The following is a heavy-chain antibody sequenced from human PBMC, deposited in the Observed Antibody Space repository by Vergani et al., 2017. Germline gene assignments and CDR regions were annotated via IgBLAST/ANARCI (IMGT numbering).Heavy chain of an antibody. V-gene: IGHV7-4-1*01. CDR1: GYSFNNYA. CDR2: INPTTGNP. D-gene: IGHD6-19*01. J-gene: IGHJ4*02. Sequence: QEQLVQSGSELKKPGALVKVSCKASGYSFNNYAIHWVRQAPGQGLEWMGWINPTTGNPTHARAFTGRFVFSLDTSISTAYLQIGSLKAEDTAVYFCARAKRGRLAVGATDSWGQGTLLTVSS. CDR3: ARAKRGRLAVGATDS.